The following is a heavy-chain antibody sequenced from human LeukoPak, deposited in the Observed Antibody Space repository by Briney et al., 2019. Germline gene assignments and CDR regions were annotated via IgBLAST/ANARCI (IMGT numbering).Heavy chain of an antibody. Sequence: SETLSLTCAVYGGSFNGYYWSWIRQPPGKGLEWIGEINHSGSTNYNPSLKSRVTISVDTSKNQFSLKLSSVTAADTAVYYCARVVAAVYYYFMDVWGKGTTVTVSS. CDR1: GGSFNGYY. D-gene: IGHD6-19*01. CDR3: ARVVAAVYYYFMDV. CDR2: INHSGST. V-gene: IGHV4-34*01. J-gene: IGHJ6*03.